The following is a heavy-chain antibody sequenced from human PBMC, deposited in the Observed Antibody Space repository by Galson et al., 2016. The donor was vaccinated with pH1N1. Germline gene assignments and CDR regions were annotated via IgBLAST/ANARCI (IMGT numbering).Heavy chain of an antibody. D-gene: IGHD3-10*01. CDR1: GYVFTSYG. V-gene: IGHV1-18*01. J-gene: IGHJ5*02. Sequence: QSGAEVKEPGASVKVSCKASGYVFTSYGITWVRQAPGRGLEWMGLISGYNGNTNYAQKFRGRLTMTTDTSTTTAYMELRSLRSDDTAFYYCARLSGSRWLDPWGQGTLVTVSS. CDR3: ARLSGSRWLDP. CDR2: ISGYNGNT.